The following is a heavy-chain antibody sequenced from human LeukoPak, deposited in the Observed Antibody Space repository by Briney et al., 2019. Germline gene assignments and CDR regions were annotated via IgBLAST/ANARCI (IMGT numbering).Heavy chain of an antibody. Sequence: PGGSLGLSCAASGIIFSSYSMNWVRQAPGKGLEWVSVISGSGGSTYYADSVKGPFTISRDNSKNTLYLQMNSLRAEDTAVYYCANTMVRGVIKYYFDYWGQGTLVTVSS. CDR1: GIIFSSYS. J-gene: IGHJ4*02. CDR3: ANTMVRGVIKYYFDY. D-gene: IGHD3-10*01. V-gene: IGHV3-23*01. CDR2: ISGSGGST.